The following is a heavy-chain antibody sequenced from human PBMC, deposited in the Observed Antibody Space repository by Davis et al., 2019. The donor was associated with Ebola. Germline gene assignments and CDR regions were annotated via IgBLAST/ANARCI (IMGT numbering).Heavy chain of an antibody. CDR1: GFTFSTYG. J-gene: IGHJ6*03. Sequence: PGGSLRLSCAASGFTFSTYGMTWVRQASGKGLEWVGRIRSKANSYATAYAASVKGRFTISRDDSKNTAYLQMNSLKTEDTAVYYCTAIVVVPAAVYYYMDVWGKGTTVTVSS. V-gene: IGHV3-73*01. CDR2: IRSKANSYAT. D-gene: IGHD2-2*01. CDR3: TAIVVVPAAVYYYMDV.